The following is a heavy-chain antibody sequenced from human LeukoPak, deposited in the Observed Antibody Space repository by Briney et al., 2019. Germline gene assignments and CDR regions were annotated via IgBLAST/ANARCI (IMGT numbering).Heavy chain of an antibody. CDR2: ISWNSGSI. J-gene: IGHJ3*02. CDR1: GFTFDDYA. CDR3: AKDQSRIAAQGGGIGAFDI. D-gene: IGHD6-6*01. Sequence: GRSLRLSCAASGFTFDDYAMHWVRQAPGKGLEWVSGISWNSGSIGYADSAKGRFTISRDNAKNSLYLQMNSLRAEDMALYYCAKDQSRIAAQGGGIGAFDIWGQGTMVTVSS. V-gene: IGHV3-9*03.